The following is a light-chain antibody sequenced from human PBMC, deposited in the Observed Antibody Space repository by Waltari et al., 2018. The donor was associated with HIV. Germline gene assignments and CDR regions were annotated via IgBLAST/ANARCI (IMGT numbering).Light chain of an antibody. CDR2: DAS. CDR3: QHSDNWV. J-gene: IGKJ4*01. CDR1: QTVPSS. V-gene: IGKV3-11*01. Sequence: EIVLTQSPATLSVSPGERATLSCRASQTVPSSFAWYQQKHGQAPRLLIYDASTRATGIPARFSGSGSGTDFTLTISSLEPEDSAVYYCQHSDNWVFGGGTRVEIK.